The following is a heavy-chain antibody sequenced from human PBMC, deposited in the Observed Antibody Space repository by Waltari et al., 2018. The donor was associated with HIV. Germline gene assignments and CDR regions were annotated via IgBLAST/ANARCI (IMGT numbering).Heavy chain of an antibody. Sequence: QVQLQESGPGLVKPSQTLSLTCTVSGGSISSGSYYWSWIRQPAGKGLEWIGRIYTSGSTNYNPSLKSRVTISVDTSKNQFSLKLSSVTAADTAVYYCARGEHLKGAKIPLYVWGQGTTVTVSS. CDR3: ARGEHLKGAKIPLYV. CDR2: IYTSGST. V-gene: IGHV4-61*02. J-gene: IGHJ6*02. CDR1: GGSISSGSYY. D-gene: IGHD2-2*02.